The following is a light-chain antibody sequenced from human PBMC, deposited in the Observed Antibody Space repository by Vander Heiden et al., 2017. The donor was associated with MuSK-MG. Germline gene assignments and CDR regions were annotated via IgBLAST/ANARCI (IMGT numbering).Light chain of an antibody. CDR1: QSVLYSSNNKNY. V-gene: IGKV4-1*01. CDR2: WAS. J-gene: IGKJ3*01. CDR3: QQYYSTPVT. Sequence: DIVMTQSPDSLAVSLSERATINCKSSQSVLYSSNNKNYLAWYQQKPGQPPKLLIYWASTRESGVPDRFSGSGSGTDFTLTISSLQAEDVAVYYCQQYYSTPVTFGPGTKVDIK.